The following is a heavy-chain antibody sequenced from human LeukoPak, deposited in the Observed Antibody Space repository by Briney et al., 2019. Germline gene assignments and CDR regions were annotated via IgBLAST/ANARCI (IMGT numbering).Heavy chain of an antibody. CDR1: GYTFTGYY. CDR2: INPNSGGT. D-gene: IGHD3-10*01. Sequence: ASVKVSCKASGYTFTGYYMHWVRQAPGQGLEWMGWINPNSGGTNYAQKFQGRVTMTRDTSISTAYMELSRLRSDDTAVYYCARDQKGFTMVRGVIVHPPDYWGQGTLVTVSS. J-gene: IGHJ4*02. V-gene: IGHV1-2*02. CDR3: ARDQKGFTMVRGVIVHPPDY.